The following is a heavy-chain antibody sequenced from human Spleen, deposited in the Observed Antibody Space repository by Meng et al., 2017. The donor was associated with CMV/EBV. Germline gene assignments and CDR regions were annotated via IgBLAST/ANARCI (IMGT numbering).Heavy chain of an antibody. CDR1: GGTFSSYA. Sequence: QVQLVQAGAAVNKPXSSVTLSCKASGGTFSSYAISWVRQAPGQGLEWMGGIIPIFGTANYAQKFQGRVTITADESTSTAYMELSSLRSEDTAVYYCARSLRYSSSVDYWGQGTLINVSS. CDR2: IIPIFGTA. J-gene: IGHJ4*02. CDR3: ARSLRYSSSVDY. D-gene: IGHD6-6*01. V-gene: IGHV1-69*12.